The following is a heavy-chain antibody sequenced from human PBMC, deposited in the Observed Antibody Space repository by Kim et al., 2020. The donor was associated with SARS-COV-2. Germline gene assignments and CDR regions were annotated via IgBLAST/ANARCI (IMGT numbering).Heavy chain of an antibody. CDR3: ARDFHPYYYYGMDV. J-gene: IGHJ6*02. V-gene: IGHV3-33*01. Sequence: ADSVKGRFTISRDNSKNTLYLQMNRLRAEDTAVYYCARDFHPYYYYGMDVWGQGTTVTVSS.